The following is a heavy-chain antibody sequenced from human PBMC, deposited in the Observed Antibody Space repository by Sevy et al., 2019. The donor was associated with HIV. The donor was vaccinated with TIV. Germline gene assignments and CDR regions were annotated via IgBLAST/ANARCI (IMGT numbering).Heavy chain of an antibody. V-gene: IGHV3-33*01. CDR1: GFTFSSYG. D-gene: IGHD3-22*01. Sequence: GGSLRLSCAASGFTFSSYGMHWVRQAPGKGLEWVAVIWYDGSNKYYADSVKGRFTISRDNSKNTLYLQMNSLRAEDTAVYYCARDPSTYYYDSSGYRFDYWGQGTLVTVSS. J-gene: IGHJ4*02. CDR2: IWYDGSNK. CDR3: ARDPSTYYYDSSGYRFDY.